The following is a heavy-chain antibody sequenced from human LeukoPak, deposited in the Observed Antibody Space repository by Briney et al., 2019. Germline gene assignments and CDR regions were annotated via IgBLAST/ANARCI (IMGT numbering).Heavy chain of an antibody. V-gene: IGHV3-23*01. Sequence: GGSLRLSCAASGFTFSSYAMSWVRQAPGKGLEWVSAISGSGGSTYYADSVKGRFTISRDNSKSTLYLQMNSLRAEDTAVYYCAKGIWFGEVEGDFDYWGQGTLVTVSS. CDR1: GFTFSSYA. CDR2: ISGSGGST. CDR3: AKGIWFGEVEGDFDY. J-gene: IGHJ4*02. D-gene: IGHD3-10*01.